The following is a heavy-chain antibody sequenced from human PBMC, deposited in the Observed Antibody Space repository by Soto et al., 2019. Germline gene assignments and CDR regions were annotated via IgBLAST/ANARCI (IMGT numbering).Heavy chain of an antibody. J-gene: IGHJ3*02. CDR1: GYIFTSYY. V-gene: IGHV1-46*01. CDR3: ARVGASEWDAFDI. CDR2: INPSGGST. Sequence: QVQLVQSGAEVKKPGASVKVSCKASGYIFTSYYMHWVRQAPGQGLEWMGIINPSGGSTSYAQKFQGRVTMTRDTSTSTVYMELSSLRSEDTAVYYCARVGASEWDAFDIWGQGTMVTVSS. D-gene: IGHD1-26*01.